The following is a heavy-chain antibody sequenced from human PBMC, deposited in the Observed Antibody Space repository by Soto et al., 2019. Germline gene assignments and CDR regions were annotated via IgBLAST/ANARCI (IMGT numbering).Heavy chain of an antibody. Sequence: ASVKVSCQASGYTFTNYAISWVRQAPGQGLECMGWITAYNGNTNYAQKLQDRVTMITDTSTSTAYMELRSLRSDDTAVYFCARGTPVTGYYYYMDVWGKGSTVTVSS. J-gene: IGHJ6*03. CDR2: ITAYNGNT. V-gene: IGHV1-18*01. D-gene: IGHD4-17*01. CDR3: ARGTPVTGYYYYMDV. CDR1: GYTFTNYA.